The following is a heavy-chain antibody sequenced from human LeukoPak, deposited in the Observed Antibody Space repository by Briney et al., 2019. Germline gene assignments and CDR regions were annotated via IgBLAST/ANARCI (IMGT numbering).Heavy chain of an antibody. D-gene: IGHD2-15*01. CDR3: AKDIGSVVGVFQH. J-gene: IGHJ1*01. Sequence: GGSLRLSCAASGFTFDDYAMHWVRQAPGKGLEWVSGISWNSGSIGYADSVKGRFTISRDNAKNSLYLQMNSLRAEDTALYYCAKDIGSVVGVFQHWGQGTLVTVSS. V-gene: IGHV3-9*01. CDR1: GFTFDDYA. CDR2: ISWNSGSI.